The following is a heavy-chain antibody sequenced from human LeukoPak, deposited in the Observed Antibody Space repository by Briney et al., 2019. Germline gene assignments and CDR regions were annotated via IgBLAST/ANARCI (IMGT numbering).Heavy chain of an antibody. D-gene: IGHD6-6*01. CDR3: QAHNWFDP. Sequence: PGGSLRLSCAASGLTFSSYAMHWVRQAPGKGLEWVAVISYDGSNKYYADSVKGRFTISRDNSKNTLYLQMNSLRAEDTAVYYCQAHNWFDPWGQGTLVTVSS. CDR1: GLTFSSYA. J-gene: IGHJ5*02. V-gene: IGHV3-30-3*01. CDR2: ISYDGSNK.